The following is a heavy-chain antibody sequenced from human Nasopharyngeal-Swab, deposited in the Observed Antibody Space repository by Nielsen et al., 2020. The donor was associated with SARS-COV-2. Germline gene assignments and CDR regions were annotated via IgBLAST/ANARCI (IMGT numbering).Heavy chain of an antibody. J-gene: IGHJ6*03. Sequence: SETLSLTCTVSGGSISSGGYYWSWIRQHPGKGLEWIGYIYYSGRTYYNPSLKSRVTISVDTSKNQFSLKLSSVTAADTAVYYCARDSRYSSSWYAYYYYYMDVWGKGTTVTVSS. CDR1: GGSISSGGYY. CDR2: IYYSGRT. V-gene: IGHV4-31*03. CDR3: ARDSRYSSSWYAYYYYYMDV. D-gene: IGHD6-13*01.